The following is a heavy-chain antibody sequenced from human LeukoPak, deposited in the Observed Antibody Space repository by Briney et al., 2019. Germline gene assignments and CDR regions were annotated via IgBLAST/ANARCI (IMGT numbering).Heavy chain of an antibody. Sequence: GGSLRLSCAASGFTFSSYGMHRVRQAPGKGLEWVAFIRYDGSNKYYADSVKGRFTISRDNSKNTLYLQMNSLRAEDTAVYYCAKIPTNDGYDQGTWGQGTLVTVSS. V-gene: IGHV3-30*02. CDR2: IRYDGSNK. D-gene: IGHD5-12*01. CDR3: AKIPTNDGYDQGT. J-gene: IGHJ5*02. CDR1: GFTFSSYG.